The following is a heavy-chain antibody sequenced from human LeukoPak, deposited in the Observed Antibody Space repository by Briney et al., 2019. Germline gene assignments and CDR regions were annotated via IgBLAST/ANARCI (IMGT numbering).Heavy chain of an antibody. J-gene: IGHJ4*02. CDR3: AKDLSSGTGRGFDY. CDR2: IRGSGETT. CDR1: GFPFSAYA. D-gene: IGHD3/OR15-3a*01. V-gene: IGHV3-23*01. Sequence: GGSLRLSCAASGFPFSAYAMSWVRQAPGKGLEWVSGIRGSGETTYYAESVKGRFTINRDNSKNTLYLQMNSLRAEDTALYYCAKDLSSGTGRGFDYWGQGTLVTVSS.